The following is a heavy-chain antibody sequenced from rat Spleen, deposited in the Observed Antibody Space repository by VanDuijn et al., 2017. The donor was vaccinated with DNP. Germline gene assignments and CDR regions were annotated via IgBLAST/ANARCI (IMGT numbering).Heavy chain of an antibody. Sequence: EVQLVESGGGLVQPGRSMKISCAASGFTFSSFPMAWVRQAPTKGLEWVATISASGATTYYRDSVKGRFTISRDNAKNTLSLQMNSLRSEDTATYYCARGGRSYFDYWGQGVMVTVSS. J-gene: IGHJ2*01. CDR3: ARGGRSYFDY. V-gene: IGHV5-46*01. D-gene: IGHD1-11*01. CDR2: ISASGATT. CDR1: GFTFSSFP.